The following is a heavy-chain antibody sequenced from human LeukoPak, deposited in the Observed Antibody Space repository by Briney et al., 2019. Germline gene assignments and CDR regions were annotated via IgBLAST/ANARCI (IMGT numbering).Heavy chain of an antibody. D-gene: IGHD3-16*01. V-gene: IGHV3-23*01. CDR2: IIGSGGST. CDR1: GFTFSSYG. CDR3: AKDVRYGLFDY. J-gene: IGHJ4*02. Sequence: GGSLIPSCAASGFTFSSYGMRWVRQPAGKGREGVSAIIGSGGSTYYADSVKGRFTTSRDNSKNTPYLQINSLRAENTAVFYCAKDVRYGLFDYWGQGTLVTVSS.